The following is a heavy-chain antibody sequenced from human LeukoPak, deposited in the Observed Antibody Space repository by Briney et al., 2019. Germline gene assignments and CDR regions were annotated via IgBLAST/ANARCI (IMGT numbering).Heavy chain of an antibody. CDR1: GYTFTGYY. CDR2: INPNSGGT. V-gene: IGHV1-2*02. J-gene: IGHJ4*02. Sequence: ASVKVSCKASGYTFTGYYMHWVRQAPGQGLEWMGWINPNSGGTNYAQKFQGRVTMTRDTSISTAYMGLSRLRSDDTAVYYCARDSGLVSQIDYWGQGTLVTVSS. D-gene: IGHD1-14*01. CDR3: ARDSGLVSQIDY.